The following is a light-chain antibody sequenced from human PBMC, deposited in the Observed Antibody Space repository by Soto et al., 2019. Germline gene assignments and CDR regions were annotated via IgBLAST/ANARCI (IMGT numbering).Light chain of an antibody. Sequence: EIVLTQSPATLSLSPGEIATLSCRASQRVSSSLAWYQQKRGQAPRLLIYDASDRATGIPARFSGSGSGTDFTQSMSNPMREDYADYCCKERSTWIFGAGSKVDI. CDR2: DAS. CDR3: KERSTWI. V-gene: IGKV3-11*01. CDR1: QRVSSS. J-gene: IGKJ3*01.